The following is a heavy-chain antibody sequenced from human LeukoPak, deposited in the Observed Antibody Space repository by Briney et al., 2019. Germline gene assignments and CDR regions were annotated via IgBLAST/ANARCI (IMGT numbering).Heavy chain of an antibody. D-gene: IGHD2-21*02. J-gene: IGHJ4*02. Sequence: GASVKVSCKASGYRFISNYIQWVRQAPGLGPEWVGWMHPGNGNTRYAEKFQGRVTMTRDTSINTAYLDLNSLRSDDTAVYYCAREGSYCVGGDCYSFDIWGQGTLITVSS. CDR1: GYRFISNY. CDR3: AREGSYCVGGDCYSFDI. V-gene: IGHV1-2*02. CDR2: MHPGNGNT.